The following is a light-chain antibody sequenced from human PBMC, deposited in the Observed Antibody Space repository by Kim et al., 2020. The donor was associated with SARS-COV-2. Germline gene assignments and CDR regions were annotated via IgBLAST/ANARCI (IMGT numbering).Light chain of an antibody. J-gene: IGKJ2*01. CDR3: QKYNSAPYT. CDR2: AAS. CDR1: QDIRNY. Sequence: SASVGDRVTITCRASQDIRNYLAWYQQKPGEVPMLLIYAASTVQSGVPSRFSGSGSGTDFTLTISSLQPEDVASYYCQKYNSAPYTFGQGTKLEI. V-gene: IGKV1-27*01.